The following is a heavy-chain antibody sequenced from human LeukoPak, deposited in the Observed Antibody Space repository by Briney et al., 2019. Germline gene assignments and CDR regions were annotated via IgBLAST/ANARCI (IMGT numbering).Heavy chain of an antibody. Sequence: TGGSLRLSCAASGITFSSYAMPWVRQAPGKGLEWVSYISSSGSSIHYADSVKGRFTISRDNAKNSLYLQMNSLRVEDTAVYYCARGDWYSFDYWGQGALVTVSS. CDR3: ARGDWYSFDY. CDR1: GITFSSYA. J-gene: IGHJ4*02. D-gene: IGHD3-9*01. CDR2: ISSSGSSI. V-gene: IGHV3-48*03.